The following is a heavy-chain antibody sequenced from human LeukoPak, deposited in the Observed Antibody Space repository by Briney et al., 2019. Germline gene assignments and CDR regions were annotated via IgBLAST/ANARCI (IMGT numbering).Heavy chain of an antibody. CDR3: ARRGLYGSSPFDP. J-gene: IGHJ5*02. V-gene: IGHV4-39*01. D-gene: IGHD2-2*01. CDR1: GGSLSSSSYF. Sequence: PSETLSLTCTVSGGSLSSSSYFGGWIRQPPGKGLEWHGIIYYSGTTYYTPSLKRLVTISVDTSKNQFSLKLSSVTAADTAVYYCARRGLYGSSPFDPWGQGTLVTVSS. CDR2: IYYSGTT.